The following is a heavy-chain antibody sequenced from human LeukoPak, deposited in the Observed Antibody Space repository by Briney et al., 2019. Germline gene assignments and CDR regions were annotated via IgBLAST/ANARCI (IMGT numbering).Heavy chain of an antibody. Sequence: GGPLRLSCAASGFTFSSYSMNWVRQAPGKGLEWVSGISWNSGSIGYADSVKGRFTISRDNAKNSLYLQMNSLRAEDTALYYCAKAPYSNFYYYGMDVWGQGTTVTVSS. J-gene: IGHJ6*02. CDR3: AKAPYSNFYYYGMDV. V-gene: IGHV3-9*01. D-gene: IGHD4-11*01. CDR2: ISWNSGSI. CDR1: GFTFSSYS.